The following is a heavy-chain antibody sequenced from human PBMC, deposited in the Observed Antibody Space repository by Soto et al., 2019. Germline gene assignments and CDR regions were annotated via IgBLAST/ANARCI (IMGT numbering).Heavy chain of an antibody. J-gene: IGHJ3*02. D-gene: IGHD3-22*01. V-gene: IGHV1-69*06. Sequence: SVKVSCKASGGTFSSYAISWVRQAPGQGLEWMGGIIPIFGTANYAQKFQGRVTITADKSTSTAYMELSSLRSEDTAVYYCARGGPSYDGSGYYSNDAFDIWGQGTMVTVSS. CDR1: GGTFSSYA. CDR3: ARGGPSYDGSGYYSNDAFDI. CDR2: IIPIFGTA.